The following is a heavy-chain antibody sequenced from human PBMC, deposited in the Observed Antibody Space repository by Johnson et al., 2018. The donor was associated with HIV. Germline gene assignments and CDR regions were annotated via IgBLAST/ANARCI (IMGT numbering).Heavy chain of an antibody. CDR1: GFTFDDYG. V-gene: IGHV3-20*04. Sequence: VQLVESGGGVVRPGGSLRLSCAASGFTFDDYGMTWVRQVPGKGLEWVSGINWNGGSTGYADSVKGRFTISRDNAKNSLYLQMNSLRAEDTTLYYCALGGGGDSAFYFWGQGTMVTVSS. CDR3: ALGGGGDSAFYF. J-gene: IGHJ3*01. D-gene: IGHD3-16*01. CDR2: INWNGGST.